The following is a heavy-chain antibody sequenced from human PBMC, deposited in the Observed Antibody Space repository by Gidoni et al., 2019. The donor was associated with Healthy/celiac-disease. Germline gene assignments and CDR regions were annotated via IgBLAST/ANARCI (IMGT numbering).Heavy chain of an antibody. J-gene: IGHJ4*02. CDR2: IRSKAYGGTT. CDR3: TRDTTVDTAMVTGAY. V-gene: IGHV3-49*05. D-gene: IGHD5-18*01. CDR1: GFTFGYYA. Sequence: EVQLVESGGGLVNPGRSLRLSCTASGFTFGYYAMSWFRQAPGKGLEWVGFIRSKAYGGTTEYAASVKGRFTISRDDSKSIAYLQMNSLKTEDTAVYYCTRDTTVDTAMVTGAYWGQGTLVTVSS.